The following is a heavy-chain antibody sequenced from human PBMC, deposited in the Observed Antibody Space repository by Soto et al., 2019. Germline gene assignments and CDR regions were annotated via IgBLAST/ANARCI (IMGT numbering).Heavy chain of an antibody. CDR1: GGSISSSSYY. D-gene: IGHD4-4*01. Sequence: SETLSLTCTVSGGSISSSSYYWGWIRQPPGKGLEWIGSIYYSGSTYYNPSLKSRVTISVDTSKNQFSLKLSSVTAADTAVYSCARHGARTTVSYYYYGMDVWGQGTTVTVSS. V-gene: IGHV4-39*01. CDR2: IYYSGST. J-gene: IGHJ6*02. CDR3: ARHGARTTVSYYYYGMDV.